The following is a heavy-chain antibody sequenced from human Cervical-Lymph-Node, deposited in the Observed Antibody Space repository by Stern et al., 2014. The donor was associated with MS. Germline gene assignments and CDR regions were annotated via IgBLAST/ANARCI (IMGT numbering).Heavy chain of an antibody. V-gene: IGHV5-51*01. CDR2: IYRGDSDA. Sequence: VQLVQSGAGVKEPGGFLKISCQTSGYTFTNYWIGWVRQVPGQGLEWIGIIYRGDSDAKFSTSSPGQVTISSANSTNTAYVQWNSLKTTHTATYYCASRAGYCSRTNCYAYWYFDLWGRGTLVTVSS. J-gene: IGHJ2*01. CDR3: ASRAGYCSRTNCYAYWYFDL. CDR1: GYTFTNYW. D-gene: IGHD2-2*01.